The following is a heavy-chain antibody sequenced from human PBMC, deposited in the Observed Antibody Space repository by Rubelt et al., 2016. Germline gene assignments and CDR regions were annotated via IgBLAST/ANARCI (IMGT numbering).Heavy chain of an antibody. CDR1: GYRFSNFW. D-gene: IGHD2-15*01. CDR3: ARDMDGLDV. Sequence: EVQLVQSGAEVKKPGESLRISCKGSGYRFSNFWISWVRQMPGKGLEWMGRIDPSDSYTNYSASFQGHVPVSADKSISTPYLQWGSLKASDTAMYYCARDMDGLDVWGQGTTVTVSS. J-gene: IGHJ6*02. V-gene: IGHV5-10-1*03. CDR2: IDPSDSYT.